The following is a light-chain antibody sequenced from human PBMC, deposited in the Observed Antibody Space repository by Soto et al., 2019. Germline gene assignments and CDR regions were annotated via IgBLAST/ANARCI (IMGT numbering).Light chain of an antibody. CDR1: QSVSSSY. Sequence: IGLTQSPGTLSLSPGARATLSCRASQSVSSSYLVWYQQKPGQAPRLLIYGASSRATVIPDRFSGSGSGTDFTLTITRLEPEDFAVYYCQQYGGSPITFGQGTRLEIK. V-gene: IGKV3-20*01. CDR3: QQYGGSPIT. J-gene: IGKJ5*01. CDR2: GAS.